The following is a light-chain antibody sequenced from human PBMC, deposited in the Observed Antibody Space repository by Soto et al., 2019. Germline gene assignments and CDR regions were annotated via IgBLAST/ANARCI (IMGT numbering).Light chain of an antibody. CDR3: QQSYGTPRT. V-gene: IGKV1-39*01. CDR2: AAS. J-gene: IGKJ1*01. Sequence: DIQMTQAPSSLSASVGDRVTLTCRASQSVAGYLNWYQQKPGGAPHLLIYAASTLQSGVPSRFSGSGSGTDFKLTISSLQPEDVATYYCQQSYGTPRTFGQGTKVDIK. CDR1: QSVAGY.